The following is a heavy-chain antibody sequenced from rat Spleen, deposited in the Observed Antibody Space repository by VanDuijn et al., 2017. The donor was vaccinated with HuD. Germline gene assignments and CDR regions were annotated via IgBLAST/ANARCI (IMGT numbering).Heavy chain of an antibody. CDR3: TRATKGYVMDA. Sequence: EVQLVESGGDLVQPGGSLKLSCMASGFTFNDYWMTWIRQAPGKGLEWVASITNNGVSTYYPDSVKDRFTISRDNAKSTLYLQMNSLRSEDTATYYCTRATKGYVMDAWGQGASVTVSS. V-gene: IGHV5-31*01. CDR2: ITNNGVST. D-gene: IGHD1-10*01. CDR1: GFTFNDYW. J-gene: IGHJ4*01.